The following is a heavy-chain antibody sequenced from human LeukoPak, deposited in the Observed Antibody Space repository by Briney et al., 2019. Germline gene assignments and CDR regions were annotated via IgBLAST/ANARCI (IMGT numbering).Heavy chain of an antibody. CDR1: GFTFSDYY. CDR3: ARVLMSGWALYFDY. CDR2: ISSSGSTI. Sequence: GGSLRLSYAASGFTFSDYYMSWLRQAPGKGLEWVSYISSSGSTIYYADSVKGRFTISRDNAKNSLYLQMNSLRAEDTAVYYCARVLMSGWALYFDYWGQGTLVTVSS. V-gene: IGHV3-11*04. J-gene: IGHJ4*02. D-gene: IGHD6-19*01.